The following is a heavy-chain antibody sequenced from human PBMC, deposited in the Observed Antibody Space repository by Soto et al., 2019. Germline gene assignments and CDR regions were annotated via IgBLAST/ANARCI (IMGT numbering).Heavy chain of an antibody. CDR2: ISAYNGNT. D-gene: IGHD3-3*01. Sequence: QVQLVQSGAEVKKPGASVKVSCKASGYTFTSYGISWVRQAPGQGLEWMGWISAYNGNTNYAQKLQGRVTMTTDTPKSTAYREGGSVRSADTAVYYCARSGFLEWSPPAPWGQGTLVTVSS. V-gene: IGHV1-18*01. CDR3: ARSGFLEWSPPAP. CDR1: GYTFTSYG. J-gene: IGHJ5*02.